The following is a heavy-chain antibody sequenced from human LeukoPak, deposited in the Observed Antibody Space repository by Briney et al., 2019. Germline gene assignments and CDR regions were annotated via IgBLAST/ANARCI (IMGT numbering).Heavy chain of an antibody. J-gene: IGHJ4*02. CDR3: ARVRFLEWYNDY. Sequence: GSLRLSCAASGFTFSSYWMHWVRQAPGKGLVWVSRINSDGSSTSYADSVKGRFTISRDNAKNTLYLQMNSLRAEDTAVYYCARVRFLEWYNDYWGQGTLVTVSS. D-gene: IGHD3-3*01. CDR1: GFTFSSYW. CDR2: INSDGSST. V-gene: IGHV3-74*01.